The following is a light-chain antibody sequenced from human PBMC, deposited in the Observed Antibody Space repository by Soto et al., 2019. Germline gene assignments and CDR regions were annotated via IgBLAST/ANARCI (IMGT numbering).Light chain of an antibody. CDR2: DVS. CDR3: CSYTSINTGVV. J-gene: IGLJ3*02. CDR1: SSDVGGYNY. V-gene: IGLV2-14*01. Sequence: QSALTQPASVSGSPGQSITISCTGTSSDVGGYNYVSWYQQDPGKAPKLMIYDVSNRPSGVSNRFSGSKSGNTASLTISGLQAEDEDDYYCCSYTSINTGVVFGGGTKLTVL.